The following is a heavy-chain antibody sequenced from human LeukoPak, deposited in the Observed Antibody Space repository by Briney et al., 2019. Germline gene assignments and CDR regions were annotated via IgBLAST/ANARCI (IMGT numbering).Heavy chain of an antibody. D-gene: IGHD5-18*01. CDR1: GGTFSSYA. V-gene: IGHV1-69*04. Sequence: SVKVSCKASGGTFSSYAISWVRQAPGQGLEWMGRIIPILGIANYAQKFQGRVTITTDESTSTAYMELSSLRSEDTAVYYCARERGYSYGPFDYWGQGTLVTVSS. J-gene: IGHJ4*02. CDR2: IIPILGIA. CDR3: ARERGYSYGPFDY.